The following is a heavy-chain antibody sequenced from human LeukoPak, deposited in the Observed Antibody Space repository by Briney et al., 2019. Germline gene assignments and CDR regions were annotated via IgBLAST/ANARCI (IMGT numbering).Heavy chain of an antibody. CDR3: ARQNYYDSSGYYYRTPADY. V-gene: IGHV1-8*01. CDR2: MNPNSGNT. Sequence: GASVKVPCKASGYTFTSYDINWVRQATGQGLEWMGWMNPNSGNTGYAQKFQGRVTMTRNTSISTAYMELSSLRSEDTAVYYCARQNYYDSSGYYYRTPADYWGQGTLVTVSS. J-gene: IGHJ4*02. D-gene: IGHD3-22*01. CDR1: GYTFTSYD.